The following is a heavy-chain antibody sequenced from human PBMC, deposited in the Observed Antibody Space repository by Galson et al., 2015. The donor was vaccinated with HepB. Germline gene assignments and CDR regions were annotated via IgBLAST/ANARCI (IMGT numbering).Heavy chain of an antibody. CDR3: AVGYGDYDFDY. D-gene: IGHD4-17*01. V-gene: IGHV3-33*01. J-gene: IGHJ4*02. CDR1: GFTFSSYG. Sequence: SLRLSCAASGFTFSSYGMHWVRQAPGKGLEWVAVIWYDGSNKYYADSVKGRFTISRDNSKNTLYLQMNSLRAEDTAVYYCAVGYGDYDFDYWGQGTLVTVSS. CDR2: IWYDGSNK.